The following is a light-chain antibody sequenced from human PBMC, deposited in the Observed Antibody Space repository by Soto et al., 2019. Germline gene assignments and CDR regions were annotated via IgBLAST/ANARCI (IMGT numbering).Light chain of an antibody. CDR1: SSNIGSNY. Sequence: VLTQPPSASATPGQRITISCFGSSSNIGSNYGYWYQQLPGTAPKLLISRDDERPSGVPDRFSGSKSGTSASLAISGVRSEDEADYFCAAWDDSLRAPVFGGGTKLTVL. CDR3: AAWDDSLRAPV. CDR2: RDD. J-gene: IGLJ2*01. V-gene: IGLV1-47*01.